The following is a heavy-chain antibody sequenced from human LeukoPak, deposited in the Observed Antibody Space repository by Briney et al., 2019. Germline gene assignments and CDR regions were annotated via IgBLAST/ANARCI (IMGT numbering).Heavy chain of an antibody. CDR1: GGSISSYY. CDR3: ARHFRGSIDY. V-gene: IGHV4-59*08. D-gene: IGHD3-10*01. J-gene: IGHJ4*02. Sequence: PSETLSLTCTVSGGSISSYYWSWIRQPPGKGLEWIGYMYYSGRTNYNPSLKSRVTISVDTSKNQFSLKVTSVTAADTAVYYCARHFRGSIDYWGQGTLVTVSS. CDR2: MYYSGRT.